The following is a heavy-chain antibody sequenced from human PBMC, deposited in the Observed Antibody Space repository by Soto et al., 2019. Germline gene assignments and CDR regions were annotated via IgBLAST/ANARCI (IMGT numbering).Heavy chain of an antibody. J-gene: IGHJ5*02. CDR3: AREVTRLGELSVRGWFDP. CDR1: GFTFSSYG. CDR2: IWYDGSNK. Sequence: QVQLVESGGGVVQPGRSLRLSCAASGFTFSSYGMHWVRQAPGKGLEWVAVIWYDGSNKYYADSVKGRFTISRDNSKNTLYLQMNSLRAEDTAVYYCAREVTRLGELSVRGWFDPWGQGTLVTVSS. D-gene: IGHD3-16*02. V-gene: IGHV3-33*01.